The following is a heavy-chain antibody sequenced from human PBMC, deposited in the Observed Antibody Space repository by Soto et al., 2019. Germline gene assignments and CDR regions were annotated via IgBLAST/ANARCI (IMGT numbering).Heavy chain of an antibody. CDR1: GGTFSTSA. Sequence: QVQLMQSGAEVKKPGSSVKVSCKASGGTFSTSAISWVRQAPGEGLEWVGGIMPIFATPDYAQKFQGRVTISADESTATAYLELTSLTTDDTAVYYCERDKDRQQLGGNYYYILDVWGQGTAIIVSS. CDR3: ERDKDRQQLGGNYYYILDV. CDR2: IMPIFATP. D-gene: IGHD3-3*02. J-gene: IGHJ6*02. V-gene: IGHV1-69*12.